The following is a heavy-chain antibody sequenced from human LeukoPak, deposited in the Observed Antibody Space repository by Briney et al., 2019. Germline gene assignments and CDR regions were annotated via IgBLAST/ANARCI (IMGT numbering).Heavy chain of an antibody. Sequence: GGSLRLSCAASGFTFSTYAMDWVRQAPGKGLEWVSVISGSGSNTYYADSVKGRFTISRDNSKNTLYLQMDSLRAEDTAVYYCANDNWNDALGFDYWGQGTLVTVSS. V-gene: IGHV3-23*01. CDR2: ISGSGSNT. J-gene: IGHJ4*02. CDR3: ANDNWNDALGFDY. D-gene: IGHD1-20*01. CDR1: GFTFSTYA.